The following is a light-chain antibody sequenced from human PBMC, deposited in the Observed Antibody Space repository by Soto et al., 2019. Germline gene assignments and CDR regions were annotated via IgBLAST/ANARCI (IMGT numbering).Light chain of an antibody. CDR1: QSVLYSSNNKNY. V-gene: IGKV4-1*01. Sequence: DIVMTQSPDSLAVSLGERATINCKSSQSVLYSSNNKNYLAWYQQKPGQSPKLLIFWASTRESGVPDRFSGSGSGTDFTLTISSLQAEDVAVYDCQQYYNTPLTFGGGTKVEI. CDR2: WAS. J-gene: IGKJ4*01. CDR3: QQYYNTPLT.